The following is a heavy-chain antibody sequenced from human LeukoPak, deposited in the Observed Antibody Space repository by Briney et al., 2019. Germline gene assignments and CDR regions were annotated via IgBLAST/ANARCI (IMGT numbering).Heavy chain of an antibody. Sequence: PGGSLRLSCAASGFTFSSYEMNWVRQAPGKGLEWVGNIQPDGREQYPVDSVKGRFTISRDNARNSLFLQMNSLRVEDTAVYYCASQSYARFDPWGQGTLVTVSS. CDR2: IQPDGREQ. D-gene: IGHD3-16*01. J-gene: IGHJ5*02. CDR1: GFTFSSYE. CDR3: ASQSYARFDP. V-gene: IGHV3-7*01.